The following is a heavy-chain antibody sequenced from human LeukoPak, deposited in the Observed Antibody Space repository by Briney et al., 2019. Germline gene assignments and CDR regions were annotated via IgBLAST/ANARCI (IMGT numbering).Heavy chain of an antibody. V-gene: IGHV3-30*04. J-gene: IGHJ4*02. CDR2: ISYDGSNR. CDR3: ARDYYGSGSYDY. D-gene: IGHD3-10*01. Sequence: GGSLRLSCAASGFTFSSYAMHWVRQAPGKVLEWVAHISYDGSNRYYADSVKGRFTISRDNAKNSLYLQMNSLRAEDTAVYYCARDYYGSGSYDYWGQGTLVTVSS. CDR1: GFTFSSYA.